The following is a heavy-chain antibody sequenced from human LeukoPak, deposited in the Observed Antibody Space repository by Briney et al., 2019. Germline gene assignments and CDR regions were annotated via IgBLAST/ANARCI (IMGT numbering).Heavy chain of an antibody. Sequence: GRSLRLSCAASGFIFDDYAMHWVRQAPGKGLEWVAGISWNSGSIGYADSVKGRFTISRDNAKNSLYMQLNSLRAEDTALYYCAKGRDPYQLLSKNWFATWGQGTLVTVSS. V-gene: IGHV3-9*01. CDR3: AKGRDPYQLLSKNWFAT. CDR1: GFIFDDYA. J-gene: IGHJ5*02. D-gene: IGHD2-2*01. CDR2: ISWNSGSI.